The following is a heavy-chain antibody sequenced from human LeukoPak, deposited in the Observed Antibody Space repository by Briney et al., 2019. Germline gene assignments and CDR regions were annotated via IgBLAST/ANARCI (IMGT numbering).Heavy chain of an antibody. CDR1: GFTFSSYW. V-gene: IGHV3-74*01. CDR3: ARVGYSSGWYRD. D-gene: IGHD6-19*01. Sequence: PGGSLRLSCAASGFTFSSYWMHWVRQAPGKGLGWVSRINSDGSSTSYADSVKGRFTISRDNAKNTLYLQMNSLRAEDTAVYYCARVGYSSGWYRDRGQGTLVTVSS. J-gene: IGHJ4*02. CDR2: INSDGSST.